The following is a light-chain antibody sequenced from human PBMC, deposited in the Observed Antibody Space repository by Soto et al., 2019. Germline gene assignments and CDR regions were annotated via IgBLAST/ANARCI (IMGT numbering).Light chain of an antibody. J-gene: IGKJ2*01. V-gene: IGKV3-15*01. CDR1: QSISNS. Sequence: EIVMTQSPVSLSVSPGESATLSCRASQSISNSLAWYQQKPGQAPSLLIYGASTRATGIPARFSGSGSGTEFTLTISSLQSEDSALYYCQQYNSWPPRTFGQGTKLEIK. CDR2: GAS. CDR3: QQYNSWPPRT.